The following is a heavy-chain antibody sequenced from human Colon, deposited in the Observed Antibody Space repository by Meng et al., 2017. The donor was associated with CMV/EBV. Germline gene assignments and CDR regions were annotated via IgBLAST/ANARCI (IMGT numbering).Heavy chain of an antibody. V-gene: IGHV3-9*01. J-gene: IGHJ4*02. CDR1: GFTFDDYA. Sequence: SLKISCAASGFTFDDYAMHWVRQAPGKGLEWVSGISWNSGSIGYADSVKGRFTISRDNAKNSLYLQMNSLRAEDTALYYCAKDAVHSGTYIDFWGQGTLVTVSS. CDR2: ISWNSGSI. D-gene: IGHD1-26*01. CDR3: AKDAVHSGTYIDF.